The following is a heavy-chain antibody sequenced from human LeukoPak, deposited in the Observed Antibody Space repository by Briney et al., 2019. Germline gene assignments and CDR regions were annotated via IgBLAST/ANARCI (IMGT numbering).Heavy chain of an antibody. Sequence: ASVKVSRKSSGYTYTSYDNNWVRQPTAQGRECVGVMHPNSGKTGYAQKLQGSVTITGDTSISTDYMELSSLRSEDTAVYYCARRRGRTGDRYWFDYWGQGTLVTVSS. CDR1: GYTYTSYD. CDR2: MHPNSGKT. V-gene: IGHV1-8*03. J-gene: IGHJ5*01. D-gene: IGHD7-27*01. CDR3: ARRRGRTGDRYWFDY.